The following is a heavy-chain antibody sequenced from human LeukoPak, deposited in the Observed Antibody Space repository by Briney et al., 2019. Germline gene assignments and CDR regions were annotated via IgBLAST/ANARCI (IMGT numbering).Heavy chain of an antibody. D-gene: IGHD3-10*01. CDR3: AKDRETVRGVIFDY. J-gene: IGHJ4*02. Sequence: PGGSLRLSCAASGFTFSGYAMSWVRQAPGKGLEWVSAISGSGGSTYYADSVKGRFTISRDNSKNTLYLQMNSLGAEDTAVYYCAKDRETVRGVIFDYWGQGTLVTVSS. CDR1: GFTFSGYA. V-gene: IGHV3-23*01. CDR2: ISGSGGST.